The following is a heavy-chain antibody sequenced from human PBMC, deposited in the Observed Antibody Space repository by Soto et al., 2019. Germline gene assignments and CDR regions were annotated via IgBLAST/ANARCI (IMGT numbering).Heavy chain of an antibody. CDR3: AKDQEAPRQWLVHPYYYYYGMDV. Sequence: PGGSLRLSCAASGFTFSSYGMHWVRQAPGKGLEWVAVISYDGSNKYYADSVKGRFTISRDNSKNTLYLQMNSLRAEDTAVYYCAKDQEAPRQWLVHPYYYYYGMDVWGQGTTVTVSS. CDR2: ISYDGSNK. CDR1: GFTFSSYG. D-gene: IGHD6-19*01. V-gene: IGHV3-30*18. J-gene: IGHJ6*02.